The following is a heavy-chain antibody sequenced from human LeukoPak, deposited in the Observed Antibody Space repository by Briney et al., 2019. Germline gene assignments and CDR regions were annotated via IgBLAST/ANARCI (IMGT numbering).Heavy chain of an antibody. Sequence: SETLSLTCTVSGYSISSGYYWCWIRQPPGKGLEWIGSNYHSGSTYYNPSLKSRVTISVDTSKNQFSLKLSSVTAADTAVYYCAREDCSSTSCQLSYYYYYYMDVWGKGTTVTVSS. V-gene: IGHV4-38-2*02. CDR1: GYSISSGYY. CDR3: AREDCSSTSCQLSYYYYYYMDV. J-gene: IGHJ6*03. CDR2: NYHSGST. D-gene: IGHD2-2*01.